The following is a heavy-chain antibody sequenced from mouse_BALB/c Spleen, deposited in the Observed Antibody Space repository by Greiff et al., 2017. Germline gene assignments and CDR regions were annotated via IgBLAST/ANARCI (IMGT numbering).Heavy chain of an antibody. D-gene: IGHD3-2*01. Sequence: EVKVEESGGGLVQPGGSRKLSYAASGFTFSSFGMHWVRQAPEKGLEWVAYISSGSSTIYYADTVKGRFTISRDNPKNTLFLQMTSLRSEDTAMYYCARLDSSGYAWFAYWGQGTLVTVSA. J-gene: IGHJ3*01. CDR3: ARLDSSGYAWFAY. CDR1: GFTFSSFG. CDR2: ISSGSSTI. V-gene: IGHV5-17*02.